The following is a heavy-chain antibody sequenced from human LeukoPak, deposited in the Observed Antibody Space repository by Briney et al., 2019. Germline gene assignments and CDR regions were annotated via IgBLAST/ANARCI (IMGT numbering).Heavy chain of an antibody. J-gene: IGHJ5*02. CDR1: GGSISSGGYY. V-gene: IGHV4-30-2*01. CDR2: IYHSGST. Sequence: SQTLSLTCTVSGGSISSGGYYWSWIRQPPGKGLEWIGYIYHSGSTYYNPSLKSRVTISVDRSKNQFSLKLSSVTAADTAVYYCAGRTAARRPNHGVLVWFDPWGQGTLVTVSS. D-gene: IGHD6-6*01. CDR3: AGRTAARRPNHGVLVWFDP.